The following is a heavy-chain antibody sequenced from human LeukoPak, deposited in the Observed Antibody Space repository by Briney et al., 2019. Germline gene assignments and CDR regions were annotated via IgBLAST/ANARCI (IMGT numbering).Heavy chain of an antibody. J-gene: IGHJ4*02. CDR1: GDSVSSKSVS. CDR2: TRYRSTWNT. Sequence: SQTLSLTCAISGDSVSSKSVSWSWIRQSPSRGLEFLGRTRYRSTWNTFYSLSVQGRITINADTSRNQVPLRPNSVTPEDTALYYCVRDFNCAFDYWGQGTLVTVSS. V-gene: IGHV6-1*01. CDR3: VRDFNCAFDY. D-gene: IGHD1-20*01.